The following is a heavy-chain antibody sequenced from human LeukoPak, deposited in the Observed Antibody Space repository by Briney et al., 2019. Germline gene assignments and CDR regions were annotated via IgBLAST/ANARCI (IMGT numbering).Heavy chain of an antibody. V-gene: IGHV3-23*01. D-gene: IGHD3-3*01. J-gene: IGHJ4*02. Sequence: GGSLRLSCVGSGFTFRSHAMSWVRQAPEKGLEFVSGIYENGGTTYYADSVKGRFTISRDNSKNTLYLQMNSLRAEDTAVYYCAKSGSYDFWSGYHDFDYWGQGTLVTVSS. CDR2: IYENGGTT. CDR3: AKSGSYDFWSGYHDFDY. CDR1: GFTFRSHA.